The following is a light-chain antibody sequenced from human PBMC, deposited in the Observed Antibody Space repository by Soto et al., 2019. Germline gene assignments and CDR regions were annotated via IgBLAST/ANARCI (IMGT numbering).Light chain of an antibody. CDR2: KAS. CDR1: HLIRSW. Sequence: DIQMTQSPRTLSASGVVSVTITCRASHLIRSWLAWYQQKPGKAPKLLIYKASRLERGVPSRFSGSESGTEFTLTIPSLQADYFATYYCQQYDKYWTFGQGTKVDNK. V-gene: IGKV1-5*03. CDR3: QQYDKYWT. J-gene: IGKJ1*01.